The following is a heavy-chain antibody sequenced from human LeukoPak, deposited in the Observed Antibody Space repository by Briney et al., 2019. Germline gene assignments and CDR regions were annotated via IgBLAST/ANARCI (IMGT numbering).Heavy chain of an antibody. CDR3: ARDEVTTPRD. CDR1: GFTFSSYG. D-gene: IGHD4-17*01. J-gene: IGHJ4*02. CDR2: MWYDGSNK. V-gene: IGHV3-33*01. Sequence: SGGSLRLSCAASGFTFSSYGMHWVRQAPGKGLEWVAVMWYDGSNKYYADSVKGRFTISRDNSKNTLYLQMHCLRAEDTAVYYCARDEVTTPRDWGQGTLVTVSS.